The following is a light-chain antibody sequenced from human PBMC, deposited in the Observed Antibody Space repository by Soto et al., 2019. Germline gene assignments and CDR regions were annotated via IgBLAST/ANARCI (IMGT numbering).Light chain of an antibody. V-gene: IGLV2-8*01. J-gene: IGLJ3*02. CDR3: SSYAGSNKNV. CDR1: SSDVGGYNY. CDR2: EVS. Sequence: QSALTQPPSASGSPGQSVTISCTGTSSDVGGYNYVSWYQQHPGRAPKLMIYEVSKRPSGVPERFSGSKSGNTASLTVSGLQAEDEADYYCSSYAGSNKNVFGGRTKLTVL.